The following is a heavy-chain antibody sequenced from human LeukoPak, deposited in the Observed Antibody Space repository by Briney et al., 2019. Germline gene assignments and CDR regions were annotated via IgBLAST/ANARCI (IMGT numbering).Heavy chain of an antibody. CDR2: INTDYGNT. V-gene: IGHV1-3*04. Sequence: ASVKVSCKATGYTFTSSAIHWVRQAPGQGLEWMGWINTDYGNTKYSQKFQGRVTITRDTSASTAYLELTILRSEDTAVYYCARGNGWYFYFQHWGQGTLVTVSS. CDR1: GYTFTSSA. CDR3: ARGNGWYFYFQH. D-gene: IGHD6-19*01. J-gene: IGHJ1*01.